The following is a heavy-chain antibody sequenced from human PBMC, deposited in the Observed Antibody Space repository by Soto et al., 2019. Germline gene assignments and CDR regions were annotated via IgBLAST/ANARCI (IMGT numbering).Heavy chain of an antibody. V-gene: IGHV3-33*01. CDR3: ARDRCATVTAHAFDI. D-gene: IGHD4-17*01. Sequence: PGGSLRLSCAASGFTFSSYGMHWVRQAPGKGLEWVAVIWYDGSNKYYADSVKGRFTISRDNSKNTLYLQMNSLRAEDTAVYYCARDRCATVTAHAFDIWGQGTMVTVSS. CDR1: GFTFSSYG. J-gene: IGHJ3*02. CDR2: IWYDGSNK.